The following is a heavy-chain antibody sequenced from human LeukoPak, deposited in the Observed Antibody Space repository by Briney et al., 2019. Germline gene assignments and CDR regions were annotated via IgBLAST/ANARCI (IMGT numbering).Heavy chain of an antibody. D-gene: IGHD3-16*01. CDR1: GFTFSSYA. Sequence: GGSLRLSCAASGFTFSSYAMSWVRQAPGKGLEWVSAISGSGGSTYYADSVKGRFTISRDNSKNTLYLQMNSLRAEDTAVYYCAKEAPRSWESPVWTDYYFDYWGQGTLVTVSS. CDR2: ISGSGGST. CDR3: AKEAPRSWESPVWTDYYFDY. J-gene: IGHJ4*02. V-gene: IGHV3-23*01.